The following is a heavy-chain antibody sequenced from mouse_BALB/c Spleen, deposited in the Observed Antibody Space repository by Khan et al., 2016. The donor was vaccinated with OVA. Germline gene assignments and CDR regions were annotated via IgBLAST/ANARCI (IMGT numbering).Heavy chain of an antibody. J-gene: IGHJ3*01. CDR2: IIYSGST. D-gene: IGHD2-14*01. V-gene: IGHV3-8*02. CDR3: ARSTYRFAFVY. Sequence: EVQLQESGPSLVKPSQTLSLTCSVTGDSITSGYWCWIRKFPGNKLEYMGYIIYSGSTYYNPSLKSRISITRHTSKNQYSLPFNSVTTEDTATYYCARSTYRFAFVYWGQGTLVTVSA. CDR1: GDSITSGY.